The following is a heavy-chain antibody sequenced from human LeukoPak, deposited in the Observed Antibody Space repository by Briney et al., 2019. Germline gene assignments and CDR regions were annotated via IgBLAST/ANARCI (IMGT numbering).Heavy chain of an antibody. J-gene: IGHJ4*02. Sequence: GGSLRLSCAASGFAFSTYTLNWVRQAPGKGLEWLSYISAGGGTIYYADSVKGRFTVSRDNAKNSLYLQMNSLKTDDTAVYYCTKYDTSVNFDYWGQGTLVTVSS. CDR2: ISAGGGTI. D-gene: IGHD3-22*01. CDR1: GFAFSTYT. V-gene: IGHV3-48*01. CDR3: TKYDTSVNFDY.